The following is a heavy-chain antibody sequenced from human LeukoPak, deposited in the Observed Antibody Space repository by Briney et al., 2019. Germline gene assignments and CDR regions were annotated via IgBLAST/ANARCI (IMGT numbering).Heavy chain of an antibody. J-gene: IGHJ4*02. CDR2: IRGDGVEK. CDR3: ARVTNSGSYWVFDY. D-gene: IGHD3-22*01. CDR1: GITLSSYW. V-gene: IGHV3-7*04. Sequence: PGGSLRLSCVASGITLSSYWLSWVRQAPGKGPEWVANIRGDGVEKYYVDSVQGRFTISRDNAENSLSLQMNSLRAEETAVYYCARVTNSGSYWVFDYWGQGALVTVSS.